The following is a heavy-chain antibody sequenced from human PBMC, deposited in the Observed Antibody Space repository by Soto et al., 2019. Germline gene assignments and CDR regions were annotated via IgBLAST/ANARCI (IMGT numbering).Heavy chain of an antibody. J-gene: IGHJ5*02. CDR1: GAALNSGNYY. CDR2: IYVTGAV. D-gene: IGHD2-21*01. Sequence: SETLSLTCSVSGAALNSGNYYWSWIRQVPGKGLEWIGHIYVTGAVDYNPSLRNRITISQDTSERQFSLNLRLVTAADTAVYYCARLRIATNNYKWFDPWGQGTLVTVSS. CDR3: ARLRIATNNYKWFDP. V-gene: IGHV4-31*03.